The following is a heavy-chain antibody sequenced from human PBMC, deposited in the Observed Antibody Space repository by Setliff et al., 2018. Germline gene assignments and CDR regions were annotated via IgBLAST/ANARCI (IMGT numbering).Heavy chain of an antibody. CDR2: IYYSGST. D-gene: IGHD2-21*01. J-gene: IGHJ5*02. CDR1: GGSISSGGYY. CDR3: ARGRYWFAPNWFDP. V-gene: IGHV4-31*03. Sequence: SETLSLTCTVSGGSISSGGYYWSWIRQHPGKGLEWIGYIYYSGSTYYNPSLKSRDTISVDTSKNQFSLKLSSVTAADTAVYYCARGRYWFAPNWFDPWGQGTLVTVSS.